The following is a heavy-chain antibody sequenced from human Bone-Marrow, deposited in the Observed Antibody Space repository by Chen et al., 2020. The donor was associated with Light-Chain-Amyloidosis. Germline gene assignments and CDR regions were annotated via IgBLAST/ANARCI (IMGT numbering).Heavy chain of an antibody. CDR1: GYRFSDYS. CDR3: ARDPWGAGSAFDV. J-gene: IGHJ3*01. Sequence: QVQLVQSGSELRRPGASVNISCKISGYRFSDYSLNWVQQTPGNGLEFMGWINTNTGRPTYAQGFTGRFVFSVDTSVSTAYLHITDLKSEDTGTYYCARDPWGAGSAFDVWGRGTHVTVSA. CDR2: INTNTGRP. V-gene: IGHV7-4-1*02. D-gene: IGHD7-27*01.